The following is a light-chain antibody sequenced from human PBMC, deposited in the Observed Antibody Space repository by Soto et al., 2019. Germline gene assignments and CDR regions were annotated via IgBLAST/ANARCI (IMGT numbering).Light chain of an antibody. CDR1: HNINTY. J-gene: IGKJ2*01. Sequence: DVQMTQSPSSVSASAGDKVTITCRAGHNINTYLNWYQQKPGKAPKVLIYAASSLQSGIPSRFSGSGSGTDFTLTISSLQPEDSATYFCQQTYDTYTFGQGTKLEI. CDR3: QQTYDTYT. CDR2: AAS. V-gene: IGKV1-39*01.